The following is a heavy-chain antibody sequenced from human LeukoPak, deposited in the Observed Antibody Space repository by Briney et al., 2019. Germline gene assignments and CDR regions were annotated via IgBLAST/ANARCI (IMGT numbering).Heavy chain of an antibody. CDR3: ARDSRITMVREAKTNWFDP. D-gene: IGHD3-10*01. V-gene: IGHV7-4-1*02. J-gene: IGHJ5*02. Sequence: GASVKVSCKASGYTFTSYAMNWVRQAPGQGLEWMGWINTNTGIPTYVQAFTGRFVFSLDTSVSTAYLQISGLKAEDTAVYYCARDSRITMVREAKTNWFDPWGQGTLVTVSS. CDR2: INTNTGIP. CDR1: GYTFTSYA.